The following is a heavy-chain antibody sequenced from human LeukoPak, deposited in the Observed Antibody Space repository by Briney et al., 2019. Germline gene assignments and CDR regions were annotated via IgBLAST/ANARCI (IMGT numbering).Heavy chain of an antibody. J-gene: IGHJ3*02. CDR1: GFTFSSYA. D-gene: IGHD3-10*01. Sequence: RGSLRLSCAASGFTFSSYAMSWVRQAPGKGLGWVSAISGSGGSTYYADSVKGRCTISRDNSKNTLYLQMNSLRAEDTAVYYCAKSSVRGVVRDALDIWGQGTMVTVSS. CDR3: AKSSVRGVVRDALDI. CDR2: ISGSGGST. V-gene: IGHV3-23*01.